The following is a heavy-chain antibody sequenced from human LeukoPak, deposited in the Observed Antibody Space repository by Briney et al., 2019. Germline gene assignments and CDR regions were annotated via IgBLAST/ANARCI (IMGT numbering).Heavy chain of an antibody. J-gene: IGHJ5*02. CDR3: SRPYYDWSNEFYP. Sequence: GASVKVSCKASGYTFTGYYMHWVRQAPGQGLEWIGRINPNSGGTNYAQKFQGRVTMTRDTSISTAYMELSRLRSDDTAVDYCSRPYYDWSNEFYPWGQGTLVTVSS. V-gene: IGHV1-2*06. CDR1: GYTFTGYY. D-gene: IGHD3-22*01. CDR2: INPNSGGT.